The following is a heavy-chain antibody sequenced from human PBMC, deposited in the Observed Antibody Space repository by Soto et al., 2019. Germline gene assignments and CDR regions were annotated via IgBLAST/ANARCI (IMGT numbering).Heavy chain of an antibody. CDR3: AKMSSIRNYALTYYYDSSGYSWFDP. V-gene: IGHV3-23*01. Sequence: GGFLRLSCAASGFTFSSYAMSWVRQAPGKGLEWVSAISGSGGSTYYADSVKGRFTISRDNSKNTLYLQMNSLRAEDTAVYYCAKMSSIRNYALTYYYDSSGYSWFDPWGQGTLVTVSS. CDR2: ISGSGGST. CDR1: GFTFSSYA. D-gene: IGHD3-22*01. J-gene: IGHJ5*02.